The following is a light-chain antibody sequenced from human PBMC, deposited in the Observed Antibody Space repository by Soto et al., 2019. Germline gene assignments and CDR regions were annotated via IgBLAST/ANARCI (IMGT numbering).Light chain of an antibody. V-gene: IGKV3-11*01. CDR1: QTVSSY. J-gene: IGKJ4*01. Sequence: EIVLTQSPATLSLSPGERATLSCRASQTVSSYLAWYQQNAGQAPRPLIYDASNRAPGIPARFSGSGSGTDFTLTISSLEPEDFAVYYCQQRSSWPLTFGGGTKVEIK. CDR3: QQRSSWPLT. CDR2: DAS.